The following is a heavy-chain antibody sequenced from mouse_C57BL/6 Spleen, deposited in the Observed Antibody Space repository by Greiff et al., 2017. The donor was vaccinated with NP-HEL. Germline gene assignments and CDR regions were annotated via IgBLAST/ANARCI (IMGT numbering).Heavy chain of an antibody. CDR1: GYTFTSYW. CDR3: ARNYYGGDWFAY. CDR2: IDPSDSET. D-gene: IGHD2-1*01. Sequence: QVQLQQPGAELVRPGSSVKLSCKASGYTFTSYWMHWVKQRPLQGLEWIGNIDPSDSETHYNQQFKDKATLTVDKSSSTAYMQLSSLTSEDSAVFYCARNYYGGDWFAYWGQGTLVTVSA. V-gene: IGHV1-52*01. J-gene: IGHJ3*01.